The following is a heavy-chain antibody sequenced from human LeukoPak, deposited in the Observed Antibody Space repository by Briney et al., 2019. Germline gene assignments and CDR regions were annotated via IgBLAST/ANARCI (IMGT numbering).Heavy chain of an antibody. CDR2: IDWDDDK. Sequence: SGPALVKPTQTLALTCTFSGCSLSTSGMRVSWIRQPPAKPLDSLARIDWDDDKFYSTSLKTRLTISKDTSKNQVVLTMTNMDPVDTATYYWARMTGYNYVYFDYWGQGTLVTVSS. CDR1: GCSLSTSGMR. CDR3: ARMTGYNYVYFDY. J-gene: IGHJ4*02. D-gene: IGHD5-18*01. V-gene: IGHV2-70*04.